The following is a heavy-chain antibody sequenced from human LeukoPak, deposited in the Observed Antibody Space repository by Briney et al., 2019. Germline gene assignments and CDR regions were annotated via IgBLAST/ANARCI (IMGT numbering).Heavy chain of an antibody. J-gene: IGHJ4*02. V-gene: IGHV3-30*18. CDR2: ISYDGSNK. D-gene: IGHD3-10*02. CDR1: GFTFSSYG. Sequence: PGRSLRLSCAASGFTFSSYGMHWVRQAPGKGLEWVAIISYDGSNKNYSDSVKGRFTISRDNSKNTLYLQMNSLRAEDTAVYFCAKFLFGEILPEYRGQGTLVSVSS. CDR3: AKFLFGEILPEY.